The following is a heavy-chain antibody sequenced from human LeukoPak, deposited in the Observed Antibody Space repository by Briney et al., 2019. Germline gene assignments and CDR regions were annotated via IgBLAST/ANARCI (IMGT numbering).Heavy chain of an antibody. D-gene: IGHD3-16*01. V-gene: IGHV4-38-2*02. CDR3: ARHTYYYYMDV. CDR1: GYSISGGYY. J-gene: IGHJ6*03. Sequence: SETLSLTCNVSGYSISGGYYWGWVRQPPGRGLEWIASTYHSGTTNYNPSLKSRVTISVDTSKNQFSLKLSSVTAADTAVYYCARHTYYYYMDVWGKGTTVTVSS. CDR2: TYHSGTT.